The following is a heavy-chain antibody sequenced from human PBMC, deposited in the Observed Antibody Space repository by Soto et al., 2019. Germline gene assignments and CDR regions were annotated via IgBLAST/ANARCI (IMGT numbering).Heavy chain of an antibody. D-gene: IGHD3-22*01. CDR3: ARADYYYDSSGPFDY. CDR2: IKQDGSEK. V-gene: IGHV3-7*03. J-gene: IGHJ4*02. Sequence: PGGSLRLSCAASGFTFSSYWMSWVRQAPGKGLEWVANIKQDGSEKYYVDSVKGRFTISRDNAKNSLYLQMNSLRAEDTAVYYCARADYYYDSSGPFDYWGQGALVTV. CDR1: GFTFSSYW.